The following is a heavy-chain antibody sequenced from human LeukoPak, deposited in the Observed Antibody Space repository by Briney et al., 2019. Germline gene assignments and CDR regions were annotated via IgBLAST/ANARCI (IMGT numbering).Heavy chain of an antibody. CDR2: ISSSSSYI. J-gene: IGHJ4*02. CDR1: GFSFSSHT. D-gene: IGHD3-9*01. V-gene: IGHV3-21*01. Sequence: GGSLRLSCAASGFSFSSHTMNWVRQAPGKGLEWVSSISSSSSYIYYADSVKGRFTISRDNAKNSLYLQMNSLRAEDTAVYYCARGGRRHYDILTGKGSYYFDYWGQGTLVTVSS. CDR3: ARGGRRHYDILTGKGSYYFDY.